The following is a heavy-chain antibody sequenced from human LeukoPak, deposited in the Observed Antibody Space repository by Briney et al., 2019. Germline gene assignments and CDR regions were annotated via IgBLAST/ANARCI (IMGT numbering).Heavy chain of an antibody. CDR3: ARHVGATRNFDY. Sequence: GESLKISCKGSGYSFTSYWIGWVRQMPGKGLEWMGIIYPVDSDIRYSPTLQGQVTISVDKSINTAYLQWSSLKASDTAMYYCARHVGATRNFDYWGQGTLVTVSS. CDR1: GYSFTSYW. CDR2: IYPVDSDI. D-gene: IGHD1-26*01. V-gene: IGHV5-51*01. J-gene: IGHJ4*02.